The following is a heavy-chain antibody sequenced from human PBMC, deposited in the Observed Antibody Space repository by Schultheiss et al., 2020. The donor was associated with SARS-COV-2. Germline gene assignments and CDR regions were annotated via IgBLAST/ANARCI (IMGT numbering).Heavy chain of an antibody. CDR2: LDPGDGET. Sequence: ASVKVSCKVSGYTLNELSMHWVRQAPGKGLEWMGGLDPGDGETIYAQKFQGRVTMTEDSSTDTAYMELRSLRSDDTAVYYCARVGVTTLYYYGMDVWGQGTTVTVSS. V-gene: IGHV1-24*01. J-gene: IGHJ6*02. CDR3: ARVGVTTLYYYGMDV. D-gene: IGHD4-17*01. CDR1: GYTLNELS.